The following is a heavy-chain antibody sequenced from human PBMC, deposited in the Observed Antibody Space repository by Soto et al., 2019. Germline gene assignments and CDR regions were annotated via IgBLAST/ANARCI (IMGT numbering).Heavy chain of an antibody. D-gene: IGHD3-10*01. CDR3: AREAKGSYYGSGSLWDY. Sequence: GGSLRLSCAASGFTFSSYWMSWVRQAPGKGLEWVANIKQDGSEKYYVDSVKGRFTISRDNAKNSLYLQMNSLRAEDTAVYYCAREAKGSYYGSGSLWDYWGQGTLVTVSS. V-gene: IGHV3-7*01. CDR1: GFTFSSYW. CDR2: IKQDGSEK. J-gene: IGHJ4*02.